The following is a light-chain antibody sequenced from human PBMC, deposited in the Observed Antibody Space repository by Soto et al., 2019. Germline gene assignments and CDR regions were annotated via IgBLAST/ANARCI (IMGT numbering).Light chain of an antibody. Sequence: VLTKSPGTLSLSPGDSATLSCRASQGIGDTLAWYQHKPGQTPRLLIYDTSTRATGVPHRFSGSRSGAEFTLTINRLQSEDFAGYYSQPYNNLPLTFGGGTNGEI. CDR3: QPYNNLPLT. CDR2: DTS. J-gene: IGKJ4*01. V-gene: IGKV3-15*01. CDR1: QGIGDT.